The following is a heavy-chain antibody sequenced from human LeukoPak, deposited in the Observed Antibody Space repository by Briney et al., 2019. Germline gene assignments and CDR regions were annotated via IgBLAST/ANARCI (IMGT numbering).Heavy chain of an antibody. CDR3: TTVITIAVAGPFDY. CDR2: IKSKTDGGTT. D-gene: IGHD6-19*01. J-gene: IGHJ4*02. V-gene: IGHV3-15*01. CDR1: GFTFSNAW. Sequence: PGGSLRLSCAASGFTFSNAWMSWVRQAPGKGLEWVGRIKSKTDGGTTDYAAPVKGRFTISRDDSKNTLYLQMNSLKTEDTAVYYCTTVITIAVAGPFDYWGQGTLVTVSS.